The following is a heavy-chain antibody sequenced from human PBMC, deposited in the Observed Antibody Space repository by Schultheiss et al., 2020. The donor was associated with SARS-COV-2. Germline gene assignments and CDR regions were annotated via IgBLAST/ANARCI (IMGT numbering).Heavy chain of an antibody. D-gene: IGHD6-19*01. V-gene: IGHV3-7*01. CDR2: IKQDGSEK. Sequence: GGSLRLSCAASGFTFSSYWMSWVRQAPGKGLEWVANIKQDGSEKYYVDSVKGRFTISRDNSKNTLYLQMNSLRAEDTAVYYCASYWSSGWYYWGQGTLVTVSS. J-gene: IGHJ4*02. CDR3: ASYWSSGWYY. CDR1: GFTFSSYW.